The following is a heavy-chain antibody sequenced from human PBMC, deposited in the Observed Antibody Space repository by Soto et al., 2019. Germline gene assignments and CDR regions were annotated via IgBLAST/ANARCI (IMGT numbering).Heavy chain of an antibody. CDR1: GGSISSFY. J-gene: IGHJ5*02. CDR2: IHYSGST. Sequence: QVQLQESGPGLVKPSETLSLTCTVSGGSISSFYWSWIRQPPGKGLEYIGYIHYSGSTNYSPSLKSRVTISLDTSKNHCSLKLTSVTAADTAVYYCARHLTGLDPWGQGTLVTVSS. V-gene: IGHV4-59*08. CDR3: ARHLTGLDP.